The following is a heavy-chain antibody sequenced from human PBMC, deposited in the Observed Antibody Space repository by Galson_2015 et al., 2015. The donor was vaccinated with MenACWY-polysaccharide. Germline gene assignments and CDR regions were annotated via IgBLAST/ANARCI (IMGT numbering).Heavy chain of an antibody. D-gene: IGHD3-16*01. V-gene: IGHV5-51*01. CDR2: IFPSDSDT. J-gene: IGHJ4*02. CDR3: ARPGRGDYGLGD. CDR1: GYSFTTNW. Sequence: QSGAEVKKPGESLKISCRGSGYSFTTNWIGWVRQMPGKGLEWMGIIFPSDSDTKYSPSFQGQVTISADKSISTAYLQWSSLKASDTAVYCCARPGRGDYGLGDWGQGTLVTVSS.